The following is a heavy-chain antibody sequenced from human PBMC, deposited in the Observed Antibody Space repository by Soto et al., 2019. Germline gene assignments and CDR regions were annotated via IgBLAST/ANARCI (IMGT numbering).Heavy chain of an antibody. Sequence: GGSLRLSCAASGFTFSSYGMHWVRQAPGKGLEWVAVIWYDGNDKYYADFVKGRFTISRDNAKNTVSLQMNSPRAEDTAVYYCARDRHSSSSGYFEYWGQGTLVTVSS. J-gene: IGHJ4*02. CDR2: IWYDGNDK. CDR3: ARDRHSSSSGYFEY. D-gene: IGHD6-6*01. CDR1: GFTFSSYG. V-gene: IGHV3-33*01.